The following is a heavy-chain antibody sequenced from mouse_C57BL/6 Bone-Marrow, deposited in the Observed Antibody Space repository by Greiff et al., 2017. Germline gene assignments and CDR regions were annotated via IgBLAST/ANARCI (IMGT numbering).Heavy chain of an antibody. V-gene: IGHV5-17*01. CDR1: GFTFSDYG. CDR2: ISSGSSTI. Sequence: EVQRVESGGGLVKPGGSLKLSCAASGFTFSDYGMHWVRQAPEKGLEWVAYISSGSSTIYYADTVKGRFTISRDNAKNTLFLQMTSLRSEDTAMYYCARPYYGSSPAWFAYWGTGTTVTVSS. J-gene: IGHJ1*03. D-gene: IGHD1-1*01. CDR3: ARPYYGSSPAWFAY.